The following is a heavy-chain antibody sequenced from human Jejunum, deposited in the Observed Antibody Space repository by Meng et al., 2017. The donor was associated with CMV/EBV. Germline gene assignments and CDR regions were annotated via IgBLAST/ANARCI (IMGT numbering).Heavy chain of an antibody. CDR3: ARDRYCTNGVCYTHFDS. Sequence: QGSRVEFGGGLVKPGRSMRLSCAASEFTFDDYYMNWIRQAPGKGLEWVSSVSSVSSYTNYADSVKGRFTISRYNAKNSLYLQMNSLRAEDTAVYYCARDRYCTNGVCYTHFDSWGQGTLVTVSS. CDR2: VSSVSSYT. J-gene: IGHJ4*02. D-gene: IGHD2-8*01. V-gene: IGHV3-11*06. CDR1: EFTFDDYY.